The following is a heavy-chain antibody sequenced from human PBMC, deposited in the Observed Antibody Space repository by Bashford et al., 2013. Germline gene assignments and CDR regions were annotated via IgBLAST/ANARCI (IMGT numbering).Heavy chain of an antibody. CDR2: IYHSGRT. J-gene: IGHJ5*02. Sequence: RPLLYSSETLSLTCAVSGGSISDDNWWTWVRQPPGKGLEWIGEIYHSGRTNYNPSLKSRVTMSVDKPKNQFSLNLSSVTAADTAVYYCARVGGISMVQGSGWFDPWGQGTLVTVSS. CDR1: GGSISDDNW. D-gene: IGHD3-10*01. V-gene: IGHV4-4*02. CDR3: ARVGGISMVQGSGWFDP.